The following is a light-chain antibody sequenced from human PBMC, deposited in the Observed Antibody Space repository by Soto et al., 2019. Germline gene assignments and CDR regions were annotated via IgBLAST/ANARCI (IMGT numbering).Light chain of an antibody. CDR1: NSDVGLYTF. CDR3: CSYAGSYTFYV. CDR2: DVS. J-gene: IGLJ1*01. V-gene: IGLV2-11*01. Sequence: QSVLTQPRSVSGSPGQSVTISCTGTNSDVGLYTFVSWYQQHPGKAPKLIIYDVSKRPSGVPDRFSGSKSGNTASLTISGLQAEDEADYYCCSYAGSYTFYVFGTGTKLTVL.